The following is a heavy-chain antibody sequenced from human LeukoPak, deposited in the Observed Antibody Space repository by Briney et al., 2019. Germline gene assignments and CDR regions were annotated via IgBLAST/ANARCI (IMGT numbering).Heavy chain of an antibody. CDR1: GGSISSGSYY. CDR3: ARARKNYYMDV. J-gene: IGHJ6*03. V-gene: IGHV4-61*02. Sequence: SETLFLTRTVSGGSISSGSYYWSWIRQPAGKGLEWIGRIYTSGSTNYNPSLKSRVTISVDTSKNQFSLKLSSVTAADTAVYYCARARKNYYMDVWGKGTTVTVSS. CDR2: IYTSGST.